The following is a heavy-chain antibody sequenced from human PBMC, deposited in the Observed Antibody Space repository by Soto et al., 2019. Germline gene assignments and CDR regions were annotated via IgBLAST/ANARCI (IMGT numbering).Heavy chain of an antibody. CDR2: ITSSGRYI. CDR3: ARVGSGMGYMDV. Sequence: PGGSLRLSCAASGFTFSSYSMNGVRQAPGKGLEWVSSITSSGRYIYYADSLKGRFTISRDNAKNSLYLQMNSLRAEDTAVYYCARVGSGMGYMDVWGKGTTVTVSS. J-gene: IGHJ6*03. D-gene: IGHD3-10*01. V-gene: IGHV3-21*01. CDR1: GFTFSSYS.